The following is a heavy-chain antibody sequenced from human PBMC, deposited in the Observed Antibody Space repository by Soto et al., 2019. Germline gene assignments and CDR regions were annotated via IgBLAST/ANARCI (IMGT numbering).Heavy chain of an antibody. Sequence: PGGSLRLSCAASGFTFSSYAMSWVRQAPGKGLEWVSAISGSGGSTYYADSVKGRFTISRDNSKNTLYLQMNSLRAEDTAVYYCAKDHIAAAGYRHYFDYWGQGTLVTVSS. J-gene: IGHJ4*02. CDR1: GFTFSSYA. D-gene: IGHD6-13*01. CDR2: ISGSGGST. V-gene: IGHV3-23*01. CDR3: AKDHIAAAGYRHYFDY.